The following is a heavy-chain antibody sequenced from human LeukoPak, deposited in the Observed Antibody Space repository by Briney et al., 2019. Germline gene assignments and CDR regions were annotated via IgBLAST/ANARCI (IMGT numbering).Heavy chain of an antibody. J-gene: IGHJ6*02. D-gene: IGHD3-22*01. CDR2: FDPEDGET. Sequence: ASVKVSCKVSGYSLTELSMHWVRQAPGKGLEWMGGFDPEDGETIYAQKFQGRVTITADKSTSTAYMELSSLRSEDTAVYYCASDLYYYYDSSGYYGMDVWGQGTTVTVSS. V-gene: IGHV1-24*01. CDR3: ASDLYYYYDSSGYYGMDV. CDR1: GYSLTELS.